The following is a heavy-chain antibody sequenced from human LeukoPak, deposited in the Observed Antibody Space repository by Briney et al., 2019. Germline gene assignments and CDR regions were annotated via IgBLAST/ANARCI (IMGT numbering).Heavy chain of an antibody. Sequence: GGSLRLSGAASGFTFDNYAMSWVRQAPGKGLEWVSSISGSGYNTYYADSVKGRFIISRDNSKNTLYLQMSGLRAEDTAVYYCAKDNRAFCTSGVCSSFDYWGQGTLVTVSS. CDR3: AKDNRAFCTSGVCSSFDY. V-gene: IGHV3-23*01. CDR1: GFTFDNYA. CDR2: ISGSGYNT. J-gene: IGHJ4*02. D-gene: IGHD2-8*01.